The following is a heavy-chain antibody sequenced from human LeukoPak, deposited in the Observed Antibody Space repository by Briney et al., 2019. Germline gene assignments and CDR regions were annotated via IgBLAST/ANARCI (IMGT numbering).Heavy chain of an antibody. CDR3: ARQPGSGSYDY. V-gene: IGHV4-61*01. Sequence: SETLSLTCTVSGGSVSSGSYYWSWIRQPPGKGLEWIGYIYYSGSTNYNPSLKSRVTISVDTSKNQFSLKLSSVTAADTAVYYCARQPGSGSYDYWGQGTLVTVSS. D-gene: IGHD1-26*01. CDR2: IYYSGST. J-gene: IGHJ4*02. CDR1: GGSVSSGSYY.